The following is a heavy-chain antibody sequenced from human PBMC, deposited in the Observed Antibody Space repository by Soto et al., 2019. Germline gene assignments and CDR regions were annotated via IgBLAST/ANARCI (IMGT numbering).Heavy chain of an antibody. Sequence: QVQLQESGAGLVKPSQTLSLTCTVSGGSISSGGYYWSWIRQHPGKRLEWSGYIYYSGSTCYNPSLESRLTISVDTSKIQFSLKLSSVTAADTAVYYCARESGPRYYYYGMHVWGQGTTVTVSS. J-gene: IGHJ6*02. V-gene: IGHV4-31*03. CDR3: ARESGPRYYYYGMHV. CDR2: IYYSGST. CDR1: GGSISSGGYY.